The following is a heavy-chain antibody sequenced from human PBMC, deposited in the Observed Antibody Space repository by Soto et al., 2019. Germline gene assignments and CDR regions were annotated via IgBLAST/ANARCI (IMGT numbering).Heavy chain of an antibody. D-gene: IGHD3-22*01. V-gene: IGHV1-69*06. Sequence: SVKVSCKASGGTFSSYAISWVRQAPGQGLEWMGGIIPIFGTANYAQKFQGRVTITADKSTSTAYMEPGSLRSEDTAVYYCARNHYYYDSSGYYRRESDFDYWGQGTLVTVSS. CDR2: IIPIFGTA. CDR1: GGTFSSYA. CDR3: ARNHYYYDSSGYYRRESDFDY. J-gene: IGHJ4*02.